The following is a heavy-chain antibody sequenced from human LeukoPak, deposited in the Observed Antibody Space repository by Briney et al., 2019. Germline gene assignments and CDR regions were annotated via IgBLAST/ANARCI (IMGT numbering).Heavy chain of an antibody. CDR3: AKAPPYRFCSSTSCPDYFDY. CDR2: ISGSGGST. J-gene: IGHJ4*02. D-gene: IGHD2-2*01. V-gene: IGHV3-23*01. Sequence: GGSLRLSCAASGFTFSSYAMSWVRQAPGKGLEWVSAISGSGGSTYYADSVKGRFTISRDNSKNTLCLQMNSLRAEDTAVYYCAKAPPYRFCSSTSCPDYFDYWGQGTLVTVSS. CDR1: GFTFSSYA.